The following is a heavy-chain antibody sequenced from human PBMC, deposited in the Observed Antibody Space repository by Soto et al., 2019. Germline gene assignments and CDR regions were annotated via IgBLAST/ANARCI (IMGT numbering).Heavy chain of an antibody. CDR2: RNTNTNTT. D-gene: IGHD3-10*01. V-gene: IGHV1-8*01. Sequence: SVQGSGKASGSAFTNNDINWERQAPVHGHEGSGWRNTNTNTTDSAEGLEARASLSWDTSISTAYMQLNRLHIDYTAVYHCPRGVVKTSSHLLDPWGQGTLVTVSS. CDR1: GSAFTNND. J-gene: IGHJ5*02. CDR3: PRGVVKTSSHLLDP.